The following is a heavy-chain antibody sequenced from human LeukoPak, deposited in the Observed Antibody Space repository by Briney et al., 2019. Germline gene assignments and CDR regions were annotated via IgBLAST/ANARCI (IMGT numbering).Heavy chain of an antibody. CDR2: INPNSGDT. D-gene: IGHD3-16*01. CDR3: ATQRGSYLWGTDFDY. Sequence: GASVKVSCKASGYTFTGYYMHWVRQAPGQGLEWMGWINPNSGDTKFAREFQGRVTMTRDTSISTAYVGLSRLRSDDTAVYYCATQRGSYLWGTDFDYWGQGTLVTVSS. CDR1: GYTFTGYY. J-gene: IGHJ4*02. V-gene: IGHV1-2*02.